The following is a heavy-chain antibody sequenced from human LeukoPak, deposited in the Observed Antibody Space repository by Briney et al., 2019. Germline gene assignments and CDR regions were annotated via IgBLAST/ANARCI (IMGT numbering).Heavy chain of an antibody. J-gene: IGHJ6*03. CDR2: IYTSGST. Sequence: SGTLSLTCTVSGGSISSYSYYWSWIRQPAGKGLEWIGRIYTSGSTNYNPSLKSRVTMSVDTSKNQFSLKLSSVTAADTAVYYCARAFYYYYYMDVWGKGTTVTVSS. V-gene: IGHV4-61*02. CDR3: ARAFYYYYYMDV. CDR1: GGSISSYSYY.